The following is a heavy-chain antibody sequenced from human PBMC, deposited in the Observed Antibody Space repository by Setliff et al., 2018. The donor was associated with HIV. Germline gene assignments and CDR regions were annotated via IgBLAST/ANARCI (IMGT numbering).Heavy chain of an antibody. CDR1: GGSFSGYY. CDR2: IYHSEYT. V-gene: IGHV4-34*01. J-gene: IGHJ4*02. D-gene: IGHD6-19*01. CDR3: ARGLGGWAVTFDY. Sequence: SETLSLTCAVYGGSFSGYYWSWIRQPPGKGLEWIGEIYHSEYTNYNPSLKSRVSMSVDKSKNQFSVKLTSVTAADTAVYYCARGLGGWAVTFDYWSRGTLVTVSS.